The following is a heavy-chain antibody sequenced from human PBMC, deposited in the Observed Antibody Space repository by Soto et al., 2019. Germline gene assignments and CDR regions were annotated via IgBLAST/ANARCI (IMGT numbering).Heavy chain of an antibody. CDR1: GGSISSYY. D-gene: IGHD1-1*01. Sequence: PSETLSLTCTVSGGSISSYYWSWIRQPPGKGLEWIGYIYYSGSTNYNPSLKSRVTISVDTSKNQFSLKLSSVTAADTAVYYCARLSWNDVAWFDPWGQGTLVTVSS. CDR2: IYYSGST. CDR3: ARLSWNDVAWFDP. V-gene: IGHV4-59*01. J-gene: IGHJ5*02.